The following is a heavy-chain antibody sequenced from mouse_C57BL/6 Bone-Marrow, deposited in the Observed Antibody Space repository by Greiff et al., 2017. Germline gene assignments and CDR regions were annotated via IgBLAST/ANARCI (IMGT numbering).Heavy chain of an antibody. D-gene: IGHD1-1*02. CDR3: TRQGSYYWYFDV. J-gene: IGHJ1*03. CDR1: GFSLTSYG. CDR2: IWSDGST. Sequence: VKLMESGPGLVAPSQSLSITCTVSGFSLTSYGVHWVRQPPGKGLEWLVVIWSDGSTTYNSALKSRLSISKDNSKSQVFLKMNSLQTDDTAMYYCTRQGSYYWYFDVWGTGTTVTVAS. V-gene: IGHV2-6-1*01.